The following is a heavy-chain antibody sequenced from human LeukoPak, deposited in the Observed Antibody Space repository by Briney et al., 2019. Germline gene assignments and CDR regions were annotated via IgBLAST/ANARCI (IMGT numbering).Heavy chain of an antibody. CDR2: IYYSGST. D-gene: IGHD5-18*01. J-gene: IGHJ4*02. CDR1: GVSISSSGYY. V-gene: IGHV4-39*01. CDR3: ATYRQLGEDQDY. Sequence: PSETLSLTCTVSGVSISSSGYYWGWIRQPPGKGLEWIGSIYYSGSTYYNPSLKSRVTISVDTSKNQFSLKLSSVTAADTAVYYCATYRQLGEDQDYWGQGTLVTVSS.